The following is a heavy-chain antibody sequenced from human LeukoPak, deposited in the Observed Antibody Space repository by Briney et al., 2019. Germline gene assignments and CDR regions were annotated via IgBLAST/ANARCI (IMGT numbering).Heavy chain of an antibody. D-gene: IGHD2-2*01. CDR3: AGGPTSSFDY. J-gene: IGHJ4*02. CDR2: LYGTGST. V-gene: IGHV4-59*08. CDR1: GDSISTYD. Sequence: SETLSLTCTVSGDSISTYDWSWIRQAPGKGLEWVGYLYGTGSTNYNPSLKSQVTISVDSSKKQFSLKVSSVTAADTAVYYCAGGPTSSFDYWGQGTLVTVSS.